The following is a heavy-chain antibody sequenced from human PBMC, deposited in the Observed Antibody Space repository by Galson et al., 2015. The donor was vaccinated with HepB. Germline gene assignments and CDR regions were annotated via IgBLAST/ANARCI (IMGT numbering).Heavy chain of an antibody. CDR3: AKGFGGTYYYHMDV. V-gene: IGHV3-9*01. J-gene: IGHJ6*03. CDR2: IGWKSGTV. CDR1: GFTFDHFA. D-gene: IGHD4-23*01. Sequence: SLRLSCAASGFTFDHFAMHWVRQAPGKGLEWVSTIGWKSGTVAYADSVKGRFTLSRDNTQNSLYLQMNSLTAEDTALYHCAKGFGGTYYYHMDVWGKGTTVIVSS.